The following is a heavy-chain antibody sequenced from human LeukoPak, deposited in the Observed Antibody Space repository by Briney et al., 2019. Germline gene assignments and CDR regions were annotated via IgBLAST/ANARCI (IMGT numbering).Heavy chain of an antibody. J-gene: IGHJ4*02. D-gene: IGHD5-24*01. CDR2: INHSGST. Sequence: SETLSLTCAVYGGSFSDYYWSWIRQSPGKGLEWIGEINHSGSTNYNPSLKSRVTISVDTSKNQFSLKLSSVTAADTAVYYCARGRDGYNFQIKYYFDYWGQGTLVTVSS. V-gene: IGHV4-34*01. CDR3: ARGRDGYNFQIKYYFDY. CDR1: GGSFSDYY.